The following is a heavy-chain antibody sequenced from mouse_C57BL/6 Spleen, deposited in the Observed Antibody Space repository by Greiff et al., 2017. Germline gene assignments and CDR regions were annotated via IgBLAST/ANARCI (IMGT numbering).Heavy chain of an antibody. CDR1: GYTFTSYW. CDR3: ARERDYVDY. Sequence: QVQLQQPGAELVKPGASVKLSCKASGYTFTSYWMHWVKQRPGPGLEWIGMIHPNSGSTNYNEKFKSKATLTVDKSSSTAYMQLSSLTSEDAAVYYCARERDYVDYWGQGTTLTVSS. V-gene: IGHV1-64*01. CDR2: IHPNSGST. J-gene: IGHJ2*01.